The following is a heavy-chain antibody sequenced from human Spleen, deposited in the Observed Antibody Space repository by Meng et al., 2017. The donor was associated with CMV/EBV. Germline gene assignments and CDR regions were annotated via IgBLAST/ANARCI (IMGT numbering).Heavy chain of an antibody. CDR2: ISSSSTYM. V-gene: IGHV3-21*01. CDR3: ARALFNAMDV. D-gene: IGHD2-8*01. J-gene: IGHJ6*02. Sequence: GGSLRLSCAASGFTFSGYSMHWVRQAPGKRLEWVSSISSSSTYMYYADSVRGRFAISRDNAKTSLFLQMNSLRVEDTAVYYCARALFNAMDVWGQGTTVT. CDR1: GFTFSGYS.